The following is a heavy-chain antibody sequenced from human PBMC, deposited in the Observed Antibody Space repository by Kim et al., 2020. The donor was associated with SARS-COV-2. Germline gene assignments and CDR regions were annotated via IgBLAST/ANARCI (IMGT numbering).Heavy chain of an antibody. D-gene: IGHD2-21*02. J-gene: IGHJ4*02. CDR2: ISTSGDRI. CDR1: GFTFSSSV. CDR3: AKAGGGGNSIYFDY. Sequence: GGSLRLSCAASGFTFSSSVMSWVRQAPGKGLEWVAAISTSGDRIDYADSVKGRFTISRDNSKNTLDLQMNSLRAEDTAIYYCAKAGGGGNSIYFDYWGQGRLVTVSS. V-gene: IGHV3-23*01.